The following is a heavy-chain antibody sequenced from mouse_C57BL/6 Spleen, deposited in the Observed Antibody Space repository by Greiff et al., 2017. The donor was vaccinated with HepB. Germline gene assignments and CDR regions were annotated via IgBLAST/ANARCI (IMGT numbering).Heavy chain of an antibody. CDR2: LSSGSSTI. V-gene: IGHV5-17*01. J-gene: IGHJ4*01. D-gene: IGHD2-3*01. CDR3: AKSILGAYAMDY. Sequence: EVKLVESGGGLVKPGGSLKLSCAASGFTFSDYGMHWVRQAPEKGLEWVAYLSSGSSTIYYADTVKGRFTISRDNAKNTLFLQMTSLRSEDTAMYYCAKSILGAYAMDYWGQGTSVTVSS. CDR1: GFTFSDYG.